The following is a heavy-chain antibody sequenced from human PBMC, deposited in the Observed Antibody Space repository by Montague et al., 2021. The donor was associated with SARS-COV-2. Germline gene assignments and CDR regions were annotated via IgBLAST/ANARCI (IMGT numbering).Heavy chain of an antibody. D-gene: IGHD3-22*01. CDR1: GGSFSGYY. V-gene: IGHV4-34*01. CDR2: INHSGST. Sequence: SETRSLTCAVYGGSFSGYYWSWIRQPPGKGLEWIGEINHSGSTXXXPSXXXRVTISVDTSKNQFSLKLSSVTAADTAVYYCARGSRITMIVVVIPGGFDPWGQGTLVTVSS. CDR3: ARGSRITMIVVVIPGGFDP. J-gene: IGHJ5*02.